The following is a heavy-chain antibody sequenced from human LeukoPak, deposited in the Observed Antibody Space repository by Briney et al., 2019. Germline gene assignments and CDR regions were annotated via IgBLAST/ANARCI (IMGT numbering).Heavy chain of an antibody. Sequence: GGSLRLSCAAYWMSWVRQAPGKGLEWVANIKQDGSEKYYVDSVKGRFTISSDNAKNSLYLQMNSLRAEDTAVYYCAREDDWNYEDYWGQGILVTVSS. D-gene: IGHD1-7*01. CDR3: AREDDWNYEDY. V-gene: IGHV3-7*01. CDR1: W. CDR2: IKQDGSEK. J-gene: IGHJ4*02.